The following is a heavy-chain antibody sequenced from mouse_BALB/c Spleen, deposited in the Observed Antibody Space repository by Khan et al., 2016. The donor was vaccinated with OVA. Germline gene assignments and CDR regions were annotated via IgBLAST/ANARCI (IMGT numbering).Heavy chain of an antibody. CDR2: INPSSGYN. CDR1: GYIFTSYM. Sequence: QVQLQQPGAELARPGASVKMSRKASGYIFTSYMMHWVKQRPGQGLEWIGDINPSSGYNNYNQKFKDKATLTADKSSSTAYMQLSSLTSEDSAVXYFTRGGYGSFGYWCQWTLVTVSA. V-gene: IGHV1-4*01. J-gene: IGHJ3*01. D-gene: IGHD1-1*01. CDR3: TRGGYGSFGY.